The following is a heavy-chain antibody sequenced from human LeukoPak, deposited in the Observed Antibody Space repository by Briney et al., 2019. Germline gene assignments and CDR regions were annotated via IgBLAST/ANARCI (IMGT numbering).Heavy chain of an antibody. D-gene: IGHD5-12*01. Sequence: GGSLRLSCTASGFTFGDYAMSWFRQAPGKGLEWVGFIRSKAYGGTTEYAASVKGRFTISRDDSKSIAYLQMNSLKTEDTAVYYCTRVGGNIVATSAYYYMDVWGKGTTVTVSS. V-gene: IGHV3-49*03. CDR1: GFTFGDYA. CDR2: IRSKAYGGTT. CDR3: TRVGGNIVATSAYYYMDV. J-gene: IGHJ6*03.